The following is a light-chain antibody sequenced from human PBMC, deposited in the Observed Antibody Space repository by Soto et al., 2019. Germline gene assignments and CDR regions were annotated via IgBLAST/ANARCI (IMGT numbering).Light chain of an antibody. Sequence: QSVLTQPASVSGSPGQSITISCTGTSSDFGAYNYVSWYQQHPGKAPRLMIYDVSNRPSGISNRFSGSKSGNTASLTISGLQAEDEADYYCSSYTTSSTLVFGIGTKLTVL. CDR1: SSDFGAYNY. J-gene: IGLJ1*01. CDR3: SSYTTSSTLV. V-gene: IGLV2-14*03. CDR2: DVS.